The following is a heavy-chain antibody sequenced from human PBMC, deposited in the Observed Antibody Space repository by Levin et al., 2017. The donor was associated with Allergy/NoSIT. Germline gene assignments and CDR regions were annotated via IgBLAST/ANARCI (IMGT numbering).Heavy chain of an antibody. CDR3: TRSPDQDCATSSCRNWFDP. Sequence: GGSLRLSCAASGFTFSDSAMHWVRQASGKGLEWVGRIRIKATSYAAAYAASVKGRFTISRDDSKNTAYLQMNSLKTEDTAVYYCTRSPDQDCATSSCRNWFDPWGQGTLVTVSS. D-gene: IGHD2-2*01. CDR1: GFTFSDSA. CDR2: IRIKATSYAA. J-gene: IGHJ5*02. V-gene: IGHV3-73*01.